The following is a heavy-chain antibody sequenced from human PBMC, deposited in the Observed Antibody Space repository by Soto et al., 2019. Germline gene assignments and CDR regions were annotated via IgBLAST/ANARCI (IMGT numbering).Heavy chain of an antibody. D-gene: IGHD3-22*01. CDR2: INHSGST. J-gene: IGHJ4*02. CDR3: ARGETYYYDSSGYYYGN. Sequence: LETHPHTSTVYGGTCIGYYWSWIRQPTGKGLEWIGEINHSGSTNYNPSLKSRVTISVDTSKNQFSLKLSSVTAADTAVYYCARGETYYYDSSGYYYGNWGQGTLVTVSS. CDR1: GGTCIGYY. V-gene: IGHV4-34*01.